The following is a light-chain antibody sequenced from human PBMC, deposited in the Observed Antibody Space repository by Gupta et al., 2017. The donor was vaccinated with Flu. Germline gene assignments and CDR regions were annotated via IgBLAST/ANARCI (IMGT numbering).Light chain of an antibody. CDR1: GSNIGRNP. Sequence: QSVLTQPPSASGTPGQRVTISCSGSGSNIGRNPVHRYQHLPGTAPKLIIYLDDQRPSGVPDRFSGSRSGTSASLAISGLHSEDEADYYCAAWDVSLSGSWVFGGGTKLTVL. CDR3: AAWDVSLSGSWV. J-gene: IGLJ3*02. V-gene: IGLV1-44*01. CDR2: LDD.